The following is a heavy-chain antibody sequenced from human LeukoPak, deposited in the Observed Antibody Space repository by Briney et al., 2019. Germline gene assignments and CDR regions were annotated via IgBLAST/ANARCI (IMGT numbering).Heavy chain of an antibody. CDR1: GFTFDDYG. CDR3: ARVYYDILTGADAFDI. J-gene: IGHJ3*02. D-gene: IGHD3-9*01. Sequence: GSLRLSCAASGFTFDDYGMSWVRQAPGKGLEWIGYIYYSGSTNYNPSLKSRVTISVDTSKNQFSLKLSSVTAADTAVYYCARVYYDILTGADAFDIWGQGTMVTVSS. CDR2: IYYSGST. V-gene: IGHV4-59*01.